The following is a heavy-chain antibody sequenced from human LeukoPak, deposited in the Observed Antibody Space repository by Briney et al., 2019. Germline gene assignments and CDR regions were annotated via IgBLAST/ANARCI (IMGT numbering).Heavy chain of an antibody. CDR3: AIIAASGARTADY. Sequence: SETLSLTCAVSGYSISSGYYWGWIRQPPGKGLEWIGSIYHSGSTYYSPSLKSRVTISVDTTKNQFSLNLTSVTAADTAVFFCAIIAASGARTADYWGQGTLVTVSS. V-gene: IGHV4-38-2*01. CDR1: GYSISSGYY. CDR2: IYHSGST. J-gene: IGHJ4*02. D-gene: IGHD6-13*01.